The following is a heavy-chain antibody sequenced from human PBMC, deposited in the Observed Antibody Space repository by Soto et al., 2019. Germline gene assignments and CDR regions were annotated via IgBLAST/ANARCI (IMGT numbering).Heavy chain of an antibody. V-gene: IGHV4-30-2*01. D-gene: IGHD3-22*01. CDR2: IYHSGST. CDR3: ARPIVVAPVYYAIGV. Sequence: SETLSLTCAVSGGSISSGGYSWSWIRQPPGMGLERIGHIYHSGSTHYNPSLESRVTMSVDRSKNQFYLKLSSVTAADTAVYYCARPIVVAPVYYAIGVWGQVTTVTVSS. CDR1: GGSISSGGYS. J-gene: IGHJ6*02.